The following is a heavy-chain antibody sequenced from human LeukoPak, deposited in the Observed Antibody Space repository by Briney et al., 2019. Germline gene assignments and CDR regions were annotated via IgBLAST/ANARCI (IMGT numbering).Heavy chain of an antibody. CDR1: GYTFSTFG. Sequence: GGSLRLSCAGSGYTFSTFGIQCVRQAPGKWLEWVVVIWSDGSKKNYADSVTCRFTISKDNSKNTLYLQINSLRAEDTAVYYCARHLIGRRDTAMVGEYYYYGMDVWGQETTVTVSS. D-gene: IGHD5-18*01. CDR2: IWSDGSKK. J-gene: IGHJ6*02. CDR3: ARHLIGRRDTAMVGEYYYYGMDV. V-gene: IGHV3-33*01.